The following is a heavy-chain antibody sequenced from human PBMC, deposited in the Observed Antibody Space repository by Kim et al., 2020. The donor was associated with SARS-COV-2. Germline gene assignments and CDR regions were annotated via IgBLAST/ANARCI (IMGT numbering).Heavy chain of an antibody. CDR3: ARGPITIFDFDTWFDP. J-gene: IGHJ5*02. Sequence: SLKSRVTRSVDTSKNQFALKLSSVTAADTAVYYCARGPITIFDFDTWFDPWGQGTLVTVSS. V-gene: IGHV4-59*09. D-gene: IGHD3-3*01.